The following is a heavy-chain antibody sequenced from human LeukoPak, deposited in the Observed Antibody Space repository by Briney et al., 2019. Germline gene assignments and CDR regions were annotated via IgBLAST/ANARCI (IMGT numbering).Heavy chain of an antibody. CDR1: GFTFSSYW. V-gene: IGHV3-74*01. CDR2: INSDGSST. CDR3: ARAGKQLWLFYYYYMDV. J-gene: IGHJ6*03. Sequence: GGSLRLSCAASGFTFSSYWMHWVRQAPGKGLVWVSRINSDGSSTSYADSVKGRFTISRDNAKNTLHLQMNSLRAEDTAVYYCARAGKQLWLFYYYYMDVWGKGTTVTVSS. D-gene: IGHD5-18*01.